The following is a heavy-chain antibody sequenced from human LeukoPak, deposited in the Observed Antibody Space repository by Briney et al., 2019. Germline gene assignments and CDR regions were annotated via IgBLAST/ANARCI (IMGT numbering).Heavy chain of an antibody. J-gene: IGHJ3*02. D-gene: IGHD6-6*01. CDR2: IYPGDSDT. CDR3: ARPRAARGGDAFDI. V-gene: IGHV5-51*01. CDR1: GYIFTSYW. Sequence: GESLKISCKGSGYIFTSYWIGWVRQMPGKGLDWMGIIYPGDSDTRYSPSFQGQVTISADKSITTAYLQWSSLKASDTAMYYCARPRAARGGDAFDIWGQGTMVTVSS.